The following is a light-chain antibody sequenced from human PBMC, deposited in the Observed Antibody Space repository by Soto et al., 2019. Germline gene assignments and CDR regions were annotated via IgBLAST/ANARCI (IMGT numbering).Light chain of an antibody. CDR1: SSDVGSYNL. J-gene: IGLJ2*01. Sequence: QSALTQPASVSGSPGQSITISCTGTSSDVGSYNLVSWYQQHPGKAPKLMIYEVSKRPSGVSNRFSGSKSGNTASLTISGLQAEDEDDYYCCSYAGSRNVVFGGGTKVTVL. V-gene: IGLV2-23*02. CDR3: CSYAGSRNVV. CDR2: EVS.